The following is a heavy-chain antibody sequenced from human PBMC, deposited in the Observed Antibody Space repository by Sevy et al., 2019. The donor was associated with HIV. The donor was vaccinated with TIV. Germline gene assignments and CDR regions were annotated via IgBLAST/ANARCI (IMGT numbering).Heavy chain of an antibody. Sequence: GGSLRLSCAASGFTFRNYAMSWVRQAPGKGLEWVSALSGTGGSTCYADSVKGRFTISRDNSKNTLYLQMNSLRVEDTAVYYCAKDLDIVAVAAAIRLSYWGQGTLVTVSS. V-gene: IGHV3-23*01. D-gene: IGHD2-2*01. CDR2: LSGTGGST. J-gene: IGHJ4*02. CDR1: GFTFRNYA. CDR3: AKDLDIVAVAAAIRLSY.